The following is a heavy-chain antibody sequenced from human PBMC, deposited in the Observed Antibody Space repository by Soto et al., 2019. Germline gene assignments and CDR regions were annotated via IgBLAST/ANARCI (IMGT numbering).Heavy chain of an antibody. Sequence: VQLQESGPGLVKPSETLPLTCTVSGTSISSYYWSWIRQPPGKGLEWIANIHYSGTTNYNPSLASRVTLSVDTSKNQLSLKMTSVTAADWAMYFSARYNSSAIDYWGRGTLVTVSS. D-gene: IGHD1-1*01. CDR2: IHYSGTT. V-gene: IGHV4-59*01. CDR1: GTSISSYY. CDR3: ARYNSSAIDY. J-gene: IGHJ4*02.